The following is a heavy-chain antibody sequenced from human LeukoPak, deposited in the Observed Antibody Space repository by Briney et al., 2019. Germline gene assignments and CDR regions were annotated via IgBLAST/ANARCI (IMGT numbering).Heavy chain of an antibody. CDR3: TTGIAVADNFDY. V-gene: IGHV3-15*01. D-gene: IGHD6-19*01. CDR1: GFTFSNAW. J-gene: IGHJ4*02. CDR2: IKSKTDGGTT. Sequence: PGGSLRLSCAASGFTFSNAWMSWVRQAPGKGLEWVGRIKSKTDGGTTDYAAPVKGRFTISRDDSKNTLYLQMNSLKTEDTAVYYCTTGIAVADNFDYWGQGTLVTVSS.